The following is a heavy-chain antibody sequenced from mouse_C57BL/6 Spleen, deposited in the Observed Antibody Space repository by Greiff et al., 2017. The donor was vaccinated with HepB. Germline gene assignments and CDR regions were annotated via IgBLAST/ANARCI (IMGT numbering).Heavy chain of an antibody. CDR2: INPSNGGT. D-gene: IGHD1-1*01. CDR3: ARSYGSSYPAWFAY. V-gene: IGHV1-53*01. Sequence: QVQLKQSGTELVKPGASVKLSCKASGYTFTSYWMHWVKQRPGQGLEWIGNINPSNGGTNYNEKFKSKATLTVDKSSSTAYMQLSSLTSEDSAVYYCARSYGSSYPAWFAYWGQGTLVTVSA. J-gene: IGHJ3*01. CDR1: GYTFTSYW.